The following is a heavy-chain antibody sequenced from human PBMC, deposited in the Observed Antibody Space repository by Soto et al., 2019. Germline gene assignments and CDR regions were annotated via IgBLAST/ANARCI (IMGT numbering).Heavy chain of an antibody. Sequence: SVKVSCKASGGTFSSYAISWVRQAPGQGLEWMGGIIPIFGTANYAQKFQGRVTITADESTSTAYMELSSLRSEDTAVYYCARDGAAAGSFDPWGQGTLVTVSS. CDR2: IIPIFGTA. CDR1: GGTFSSYA. CDR3: ARDGAAAGSFDP. J-gene: IGHJ5*02. D-gene: IGHD6-13*01. V-gene: IGHV1-69*13.